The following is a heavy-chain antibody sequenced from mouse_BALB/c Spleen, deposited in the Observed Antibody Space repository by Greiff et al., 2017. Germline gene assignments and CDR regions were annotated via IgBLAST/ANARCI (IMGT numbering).Heavy chain of an antibody. Sequence: EVMLVESGGGLVKPGGSLKLSCAASGFAFSSYDMSWVRQTPEKRLEWVAYISSGGGSTYYPDTVKGRFTISRDNAKNTLYLQMSSLKSEDTAMYYCARHDYYGSSSAWFAYWGQGTLVTVSA. D-gene: IGHD1-1*01. V-gene: IGHV5-12-1*01. J-gene: IGHJ3*01. CDR1: GFAFSSYD. CDR2: ISSGGGST. CDR3: ARHDYYGSSSAWFAY.